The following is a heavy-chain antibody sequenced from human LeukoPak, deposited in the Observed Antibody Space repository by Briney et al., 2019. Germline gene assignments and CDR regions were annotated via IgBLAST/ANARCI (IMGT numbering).Heavy chain of an antibody. J-gene: IGHJ4*02. V-gene: IGHV3-21*01. D-gene: IGHD2-15*01. Sequence: GGSLRLSSAASGFTFSSYSMNWVRQAPGKGLEWVSSISCSSSYIYYAESVKGRFTISRDNAKNSLYLQMNSLRAEDAAVYYCARDRYCSGGSCYAPIDYWGQGTLVTVSS. CDR2: ISCSSSYI. CDR1: GFTFSSYS. CDR3: ARDRYCSGGSCYAPIDY.